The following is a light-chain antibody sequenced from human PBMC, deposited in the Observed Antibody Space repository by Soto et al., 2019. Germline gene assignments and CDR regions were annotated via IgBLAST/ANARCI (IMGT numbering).Light chain of an antibody. CDR3: SAFTTSSTWV. Sequence: QSALTQPASVSGSPGQSITISCTGASSDVGNCNCVSWYQQHPGKAPKLMIYEVSNRPSGVSDRFSGSKAGNTASLTISGRQAEDEADYYCSAFTTSSTWVFGGGTKVTVL. CDR2: EVS. CDR1: SSDVGNCNC. J-gene: IGLJ3*02. V-gene: IGLV2-14*01.